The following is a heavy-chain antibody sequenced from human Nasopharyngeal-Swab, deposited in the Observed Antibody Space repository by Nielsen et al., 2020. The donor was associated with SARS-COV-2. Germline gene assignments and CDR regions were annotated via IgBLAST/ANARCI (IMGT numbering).Heavy chain of an antibody. V-gene: IGHV1-24*01. CDR2: FDPEDGET. CDR3: ATAGIAAVGDFRTYDY. D-gene: IGHD6-13*01. Sequence: ASVKVSCKVSGYTLTELSMHWARQAPGKGLEWMGGFDPEDGETIYAQKFQGRVTMTEDTSTDTAYMELSSLRSEDTAVYYCATAGIAAVGDFRTYDYWGQGTLVTFSS. J-gene: IGHJ4*02. CDR1: GYTLTELS.